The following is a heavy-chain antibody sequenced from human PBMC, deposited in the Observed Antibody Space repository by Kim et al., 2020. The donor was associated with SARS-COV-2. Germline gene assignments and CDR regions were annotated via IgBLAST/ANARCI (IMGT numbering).Heavy chain of an antibody. CDR3: ARGEDYYGSGSWFDT. D-gene: IGHD3-10*01. Sequence: SETLSLTCTVSGGSISSGGYYWSWIRPHPGKGLEWIGYIYYSGSTYYNPSLKSRVTISVDTSKNQFSLKLSSVTAADTAVYYCARGEDYYGSGSWFDTWGQGTLVTVSS. J-gene: IGHJ5*02. V-gene: IGHV4-31*03. CDR2: IYYSGST. CDR1: GGSISSGGYY.